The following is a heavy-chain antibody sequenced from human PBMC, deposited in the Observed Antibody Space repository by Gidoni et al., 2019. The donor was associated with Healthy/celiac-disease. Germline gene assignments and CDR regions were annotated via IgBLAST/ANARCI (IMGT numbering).Heavy chain of an antibody. V-gene: IGHV3-11*01. J-gene: IGHJ5*02. D-gene: IGHD2-2*01. CDR2: ISSSGSTI. CDR1: GFTFSDYY. CDR3: ARDVGGYCSSTSCYEDWFDP. Sequence: QVQLVESGGGLVKPGGSLRLSCADSGFTFSDYYMSWIRQAPGKGLEWVSYISSSGSTIYYADSVKGRFTISRDNAKNSLYLQMNSLRAEDTAVYYCARDVGGYCSSTSCYEDWFDPWGQGTLVTVSS.